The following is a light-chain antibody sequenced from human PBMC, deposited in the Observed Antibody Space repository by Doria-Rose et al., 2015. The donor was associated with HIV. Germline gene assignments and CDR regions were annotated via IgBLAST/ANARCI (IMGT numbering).Light chain of an antibody. J-gene: IGKJ5*01. CDR2: DAS. V-gene: IGKV3-20*01. Sequence: TQSPGTLSLSPGERATLSCRASQRVKSSYLAWYQQKPGQALRLLIYDASTRSTGIPDRFSGSGSGTDFTLTISRLEPEDVAVYYCQQYGTSRGTFGRGTRLEIK. CDR1: QRVKSSY. CDR3: QQYGTSRGT.